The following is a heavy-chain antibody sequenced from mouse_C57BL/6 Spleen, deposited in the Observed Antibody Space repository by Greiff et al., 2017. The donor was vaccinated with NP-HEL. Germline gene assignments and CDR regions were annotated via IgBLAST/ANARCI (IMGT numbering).Heavy chain of an antibody. CDR2: IYPRSGNT. V-gene: IGHV1-81*01. D-gene: IGHD3-2*02. CDR1: GYTFTSYG. J-gene: IGHJ4*01. Sequence: QVQLQQSGAELARPGASVKLSCQASGYTFTSYGISWVKQRTGQGLEWIGEIYPRSGNTYYNEKFKGKATLTADKSSSTVYMELRSLTSEDSAVYFCARERLRAMDYWGQGTSVTVSS. CDR3: ARERLRAMDY.